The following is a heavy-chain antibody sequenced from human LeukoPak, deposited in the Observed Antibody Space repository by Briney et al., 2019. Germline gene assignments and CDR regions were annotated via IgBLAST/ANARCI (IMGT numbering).Heavy chain of an antibody. CDR1: GGSFSNYY. J-gene: IGHJ4*02. CDR3: ARSGTYYYDSSGYY. V-gene: IGHV4-34*01. D-gene: IGHD3-22*01. Sequence: PSETLSLTCGVSGGSFSNYYWTWVRQPPGKGLEWIGGINHSGSTNYNPSLKSRVTISVDTSKNQFSLKLSSVTAADTAVYYCARSGTYYYDSSGYYWGQGTLVTVSS. CDR2: INHSGST.